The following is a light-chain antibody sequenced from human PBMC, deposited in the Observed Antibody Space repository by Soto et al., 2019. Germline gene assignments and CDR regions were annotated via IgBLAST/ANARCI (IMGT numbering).Light chain of an antibody. CDR1: SSDVGGYNY. V-gene: IGLV2-14*03. CDR3: SSYTSSNTYV. CDR2: DVS. J-gene: IGLJ1*01. Sequence: QSVLTQPASVSGSPGQSVTISCTGTSSDVGGYNYVSWYQQHPGKAPKLMIYDVSNRPSGVSNRFSGSKSGYTASLTISGLQAEDEADYYCSSYTSSNTYVFGTGTKVTV.